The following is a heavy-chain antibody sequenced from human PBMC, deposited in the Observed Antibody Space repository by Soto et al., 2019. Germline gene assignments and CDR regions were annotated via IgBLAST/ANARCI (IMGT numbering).Heavy chain of an antibody. J-gene: IGHJ6*02. V-gene: IGHV4-4*02. Sequence: SSETLSLTCAVYGGSISSNKWWSWVRQPPGKGLEWIGEIYHSGSTNYNPSLKSRVTISLDKSKNQFSLKLTSVTAADSAVYYCARDDHIVVVPTSLGAMDVWGQGTTVTVSS. CDR3: ARDDHIVVVPTSLGAMDV. D-gene: IGHD2-2*01. CDR1: GGSISSNKW. CDR2: IYHSGST.